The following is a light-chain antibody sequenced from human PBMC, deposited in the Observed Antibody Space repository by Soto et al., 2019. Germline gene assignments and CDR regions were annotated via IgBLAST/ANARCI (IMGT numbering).Light chain of an antibody. V-gene: IGKV1-39*01. Sequence: DSQMTQSPSSLSASVGDRVTITCRASQSISSYLNWYQQKPGKAPKLLIYAASSLQSGVPSRFSGSGSGTDFTLPISSLQPEDFATYYCQQSYSTPRTFGQGTKVDIK. CDR2: AAS. CDR3: QQSYSTPRT. CDR1: QSISSY. J-gene: IGKJ1*01.